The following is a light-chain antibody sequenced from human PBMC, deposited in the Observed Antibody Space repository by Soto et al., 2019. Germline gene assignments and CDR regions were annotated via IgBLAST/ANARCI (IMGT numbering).Light chain of an antibody. CDR1: QSVSSSY. CDR2: GAS. CDR3: QQYGSSPPWT. Sequence: EIVLTQSPGTLSLSPGERATLSCRASQSVSSSYLAWYQQKPGQAPRLLIYGASSRATGIPDRFSGSGSGTDFTLTISRLEPEDFAVYYCQQYGSSPPWTFGQGPNVHIK. J-gene: IGKJ1*01. V-gene: IGKV3-20*01.